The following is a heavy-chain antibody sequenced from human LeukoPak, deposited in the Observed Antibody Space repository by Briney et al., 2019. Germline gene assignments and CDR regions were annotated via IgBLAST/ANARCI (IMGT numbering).Heavy chain of an antibody. Sequence: PGGSLRLSCTASGFIFGDYAMSWFRQAPGKGLEWVGFIRSKAYGGATEFAASVKGRFTFSRDDSKNIAYLQMNSLKTEDTAVYYCTRCDHGSGTYHPPTYWGQGTLVTVSS. J-gene: IGHJ4*02. D-gene: IGHD3-10*01. CDR2: IRSKAYGGAT. CDR3: TRCDHGSGTYHPPTY. CDR1: GFIFGDYA. V-gene: IGHV3-49*03.